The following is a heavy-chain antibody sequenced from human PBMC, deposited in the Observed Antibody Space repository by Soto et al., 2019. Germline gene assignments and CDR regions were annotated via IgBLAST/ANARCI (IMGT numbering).Heavy chain of an antibody. CDR1: GFTFSDSA. Sequence: EVQLVESGGGLVQPGGSLKLSCAASGFTFSDSAMHWVRQASGKGLEWVGRIRSKVNTYATAYAASVKGRFTISRDDSMTTAYRQMNSLKTEDTAVYYCTRRRDWTAMDPLDYWGQGTLVTVSS. D-gene: IGHD5-18*01. J-gene: IGHJ4*02. CDR2: IRSKVNTYAT. CDR3: TRRRDWTAMDPLDY. V-gene: IGHV3-73*02.